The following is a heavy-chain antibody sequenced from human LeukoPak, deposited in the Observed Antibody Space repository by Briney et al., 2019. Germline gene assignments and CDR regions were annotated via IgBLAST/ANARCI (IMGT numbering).Heavy chain of an antibody. CDR1: GGSFSGYY. Sequence: SETLSLTCAVYGGSFSGYYWSWIRQPPGKGLEWIGEINHSGSTNYNPSLKSRVTISVDTSKNQFSLKLSSVTAADTAVYYCARGYLFTRQRYAFDPWGQGTLVTVSS. CDR3: ARGYLFTRQRYAFDP. CDR2: INHSGST. J-gene: IGHJ5*02. V-gene: IGHV4-34*01. D-gene: IGHD3-3*01.